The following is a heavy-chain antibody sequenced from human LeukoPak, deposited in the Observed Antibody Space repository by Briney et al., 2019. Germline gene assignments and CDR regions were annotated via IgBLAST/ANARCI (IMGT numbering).Heavy chain of an antibody. D-gene: IGHD3-22*01. CDR3: AKDGLYYDSSCQFDY. Sequence: GGSLRLSCAASGFTFSSYGMHWVRQAPGRGLEWVAFIRCDGSNKFYADSVKGRFTISRDNSKNTLYLQTNSLRAEDTAVYYCAKDGLYYDSSCQFDYWGQGTLVTVSS. V-gene: IGHV3-30*02. J-gene: IGHJ4*02. CDR1: GFTFSSYG. CDR2: IRCDGSNK.